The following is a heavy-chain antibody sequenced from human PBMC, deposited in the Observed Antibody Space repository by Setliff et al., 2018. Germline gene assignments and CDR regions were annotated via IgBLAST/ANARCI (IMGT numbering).Heavy chain of an antibody. J-gene: IGHJ4*02. CDR1: GYTFNNYF. V-gene: IGHV1-2*06. CDR3: VRQDILTSYYMFDY. D-gene: IGHD3-9*01. CDR2: FHXXXXXX. Sequence: ASVKVSCKSSGYTFNNYFLHWVRQAPGQGLEWMGRFHXXXXXXNYAQNXXGRVTMTMDASITTVYMELSRLTSDDTAVYYCVRQDILTSYYMFDYWGQGTLVTVSS.